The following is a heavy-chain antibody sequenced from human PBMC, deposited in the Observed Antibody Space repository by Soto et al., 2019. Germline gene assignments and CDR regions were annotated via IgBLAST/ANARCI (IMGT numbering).Heavy chain of an antibody. CDR3: ARHKDPGVDPTVVTLGY. CDR1: GYSFTSYW. D-gene: IGHD4-17*01. V-gene: IGHV5-10-1*03. J-gene: IGHJ4*02. CDR2: IDPSDSYT. Sequence: EVQLVQSGAEVKKPGESLRISCKGSGYSFTSYWISWVRQMPGKGLEWMGRIDPSDSYTNYSPSFQGHVTISADKSISTAYLQWSSLKASDTAMYYCARHKDPGVDPTVVTLGYWGQGTLVTVSS.